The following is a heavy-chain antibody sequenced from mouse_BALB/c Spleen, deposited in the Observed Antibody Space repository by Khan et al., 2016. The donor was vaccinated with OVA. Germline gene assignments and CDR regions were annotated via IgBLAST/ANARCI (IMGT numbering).Heavy chain of an antibody. CDR1: GFSLTNYG. V-gene: IGHV2-6-1*01. J-gene: IGHJ4*01. CDR3: ARQPYYHYYIMDY. Sequence: QVQLKESGPGLVAPSQSLSITCTISGFSLTNYGVHWVRQPPGKGLAWLVVIWSDGSTTYNSALKSRLSISKDNSNGQVFLKMNSLQTDDTAMYYCARQPYYHYYIMDYWGQGTSVTVAS. D-gene: IGHD2-10*01. CDR2: IWSDGST.